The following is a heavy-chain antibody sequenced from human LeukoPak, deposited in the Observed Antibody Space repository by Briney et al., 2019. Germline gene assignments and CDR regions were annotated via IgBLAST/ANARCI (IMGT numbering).Heavy chain of an antibody. CDR2: IWYDGSNK. V-gene: IGHV3-33*01. CDR1: GFTFSSYG. CDR3: ARQESLRFLEWLPHYYYYYGMDV. J-gene: IGHJ6*02. D-gene: IGHD3-3*01. Sequence: PGRSLRLSCAASGFTFSSYGMHWVRQAPGKGLEWVAVIWYDGSNKYYADSVKGRLTISRDNSKNTLYLQMNSLRAEDTAVYYCARQESLRFLEWLPHYYYYYGMDVWGQGTTVTVSS.